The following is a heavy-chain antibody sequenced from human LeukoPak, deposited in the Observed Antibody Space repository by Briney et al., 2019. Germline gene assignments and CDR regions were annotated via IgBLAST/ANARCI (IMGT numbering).Heavy chain of an antibody. V-gene: IGHV4-59*01. CDR3: AGHYYDKELDFDY. CDR2: IYYSGST. D-gene: IGHD3-22*01. J-gene: IGHJ4*02. Sequence: SETLSLTCTVSGGSISSYYWSWIRQPPGKGLEWIGYIYYSGSTNYNPSLKSRVTMSVDTSKNQFSLKLSSVTAADTAVYYCAGHYYDKELDFDYWGQGTLVTVSS. CDR1: GGSISSYY.